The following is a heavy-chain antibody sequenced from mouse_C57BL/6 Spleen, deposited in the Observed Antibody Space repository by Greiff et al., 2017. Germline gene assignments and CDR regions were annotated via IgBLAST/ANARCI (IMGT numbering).Heavy chain of an antibody. V-gene: IGHV1-26*01. D-gene: IGHD4-1*01. CDR2: ITPNNGGT. Sequence: EVQLQQSGPELVKPGASVKISCKASGYTFTDYYMNCVKPSYGKNLLWYGDITPNNGGTSYNQKFEGQTTLTVDKSSSTAYMELRSLTSEDSAVYYCAGPANWDSGWFAYWGKGTLVTVSA. CDR3: AGPANWDSGWFAY. J-gene: IGHJ3*01. CDR1: GYTFTDYY.